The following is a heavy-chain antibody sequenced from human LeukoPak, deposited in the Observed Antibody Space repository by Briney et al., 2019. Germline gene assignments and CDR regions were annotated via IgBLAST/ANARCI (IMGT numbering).Heavy chain of an antibody. V-gene: IGHV4-39*01. Sequence: PSETLSLTCTVSGGSISSSSYYWGWIRQPPGKGLEWIGSIYYSGSTYYNPSLKSQVTISVDTSKNQFSLKLSSVTAADTAVYYCARRYVGRYFDWFSDVGFDPWGQGTLVTVSS. CDR2: IYYSGST. CDR1: GGSISSSSYY. CDR3: ARRYVGRYFDWFSDVGFDP. D-gene: IGHD3-9*01. J-gene: IGHJ5*02.